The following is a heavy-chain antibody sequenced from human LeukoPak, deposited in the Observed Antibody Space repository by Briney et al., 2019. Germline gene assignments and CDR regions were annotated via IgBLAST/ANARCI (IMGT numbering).Heavy chain of an antibody. J-gene: IGHJ4*02. CDR3: ARTYYDFWSGYYYFDY. Sequence: SETLSLTCTVSGGSIRSSYYYWGWIRQPPGKGLEWIGSIYDSGSTYYNPSLKSRVTISVDTSKNQFSLKLNSVTAADTAVYYCARTYYDFWSGYYYFDYWGQGTLVTVSS. D-gene: IGHD3-3*01. CDR1: GGSIRSSYYY. V-gene: IGHV4-39*01. CDR2: IYDSGST.